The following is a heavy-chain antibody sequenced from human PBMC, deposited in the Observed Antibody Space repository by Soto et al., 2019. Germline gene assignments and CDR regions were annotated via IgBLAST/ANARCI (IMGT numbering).Heavy chain of an antibody. CDR3: ASVVVALGHWFDP. CDR2: INAGNGNT. CDR1: EYTFTSYA. Sequence: ASVKVSCKASEYTFTSYAMHCVRQALGQRLEWMGWINAGNGNTKYSQKLQGRVTMTTDTSTSTAYMELRSLRSDDTAGYYCASVVVALGHWFDPWGQGTLVTVSS. J-gene: IGHJ5*02. V-gene: IGHV1-3*01. D-gene: IGHD2-15*01.